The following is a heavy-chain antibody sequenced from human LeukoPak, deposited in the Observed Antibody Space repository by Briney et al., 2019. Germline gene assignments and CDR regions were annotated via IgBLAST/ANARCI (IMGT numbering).Heavy chain of an antibody. V-gene: IGHV3-30*03. CDR1: GFRFSEYV. Sequence: GGSLTLSCAASGFRFSEYVMHWVRQAPGKGLEWVEVISYDGSSEYYADSVKGRFTISRDNSKNTLYLQMNSLRAEDTAAYYCARSPFGGFIVIGDYWGQGTLVTVSS. CDR2: ISYDGSSE. CDR3: ARSPFGGFIVIGDY. D-gene: IGHD3-16*02. J-gene: IGHJ4*02.